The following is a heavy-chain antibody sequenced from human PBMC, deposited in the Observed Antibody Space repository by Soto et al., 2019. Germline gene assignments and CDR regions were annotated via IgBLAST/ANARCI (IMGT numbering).Heavy chain of an antibody. CDR1: GGTFSSYA. J-gene: IGHJ4*02. Sequence: SVKVSCKASGGTFSSYAISWVRQAPGQGLEWMGGIIPIFGTANYAQKFQGRVTITADESTSTAYMELSSLRSEDTAVYYCARRGSSGYYYFDYWGQGTLVTVSS. V-gene: IGHV1-69*13. CDR2: IIPIFGTA. CDR3: ARRGSSGYYYFDY. D-gene: IGHD3-22*01.